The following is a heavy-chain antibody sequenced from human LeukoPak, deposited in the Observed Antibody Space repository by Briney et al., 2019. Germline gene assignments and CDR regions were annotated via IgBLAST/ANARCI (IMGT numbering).Heavy chain of an antibody. J-gene: IGHJ6*02. D-gene: IGHD6-6*01. Sequence: ASVKVSCKASGYTFTSYYMHWVRQAPVQGLEWMAYISPNNGKTNYARNLQGRVTMTTDASTSTAYLELRSLISDDTAVYYCATKGSSSDYYGIDVWGQGTSVTVSS. CDR1: GYTFTSYY. CDR3: ATKGSSSDYYGIDV. CDR2: ISPNNGKT. V-gene: IGHV1-18*04.